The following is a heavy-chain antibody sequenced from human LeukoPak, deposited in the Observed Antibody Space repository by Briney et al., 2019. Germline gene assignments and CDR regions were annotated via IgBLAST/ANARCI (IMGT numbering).Heavy chain of an antibody. D-gene: IGHD1-26*01. Sequence: GGSLRLSCAASGFTFSSYGMHWVRQAPGKGLEWVAVLSNDESNKYYADSVKGRFTISRDNSKNTLYLQMNSLRAEDTAVYYCARGRGSLGPYYFDYWGQGTLVTVSS. CDR2: LSNDESNK. CDR1: GFTFSSYG. CDR3: ARGRGSLGPYYFDY. J-gene: IGHJ4*02. V-gene: IGHV3-30*03.